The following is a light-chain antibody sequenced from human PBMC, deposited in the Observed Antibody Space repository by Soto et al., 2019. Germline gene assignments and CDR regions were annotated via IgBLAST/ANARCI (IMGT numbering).Light chain of an antibody. CDR3: QQRSNWPPT. CDR1: QSVSSY. Sequence: EILLTQSPATLSLSPGERATLSWRASQSVSSYLAWYQQKPGQAPRLLIYGASSRATGIPDRFSGSGSGTDFTLTISSLEPEDFEVYYCQQRSNWPPTFGQGTKVDIK. J-gene: IGKJ1*01. CDR2: GAS. V-gene: IGKV3-11*01.